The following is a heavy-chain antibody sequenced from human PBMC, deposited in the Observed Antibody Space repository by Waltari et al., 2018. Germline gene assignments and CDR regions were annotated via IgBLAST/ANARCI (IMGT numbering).Heavy chain of an antibody. CDR1: GYSISSGYY. CDR2: IYHSGST. V-gene: IGHV4-38-2*02. CDR3: ARDSQLHRIAAAGNWFDP. D-gene: IGHD6-13*01. Sequence: QVQLQESGPGLVKPSETLSLTCAVSGYSISSGYYWGWIRQPPGKGLEWIGSIYHSGSTYYNPSLKSRVTISVDTSKNQFSLKLSSVTAADTAVYYCARDSQLHRIAAAGNWFDPWGQGTLVTVSS. J-gene: IGHJ5*02.